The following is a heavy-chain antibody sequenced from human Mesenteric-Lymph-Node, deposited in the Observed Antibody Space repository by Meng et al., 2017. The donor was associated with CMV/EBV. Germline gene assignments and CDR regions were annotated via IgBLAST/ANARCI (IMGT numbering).Heavy chain of an antibody. Sequence: VLLQQWRAGLLEPSETLSLACAVVGGSFSGSYWSWIRQPPGKGLDWIGEINHSGSTNYNPTLKSRVTISVDTSKNQFSLKLSSVTAADTAVYYCARHQRWLKSEGGFNYWGQGTLVTVSS. CDR3: ARHQRWLKSEGGFNY. CDR2: INHSGST. J-gene: IGHJ4*02. CDR1: GGSFSGSY. V-gene: IGHV4-34*01. D-gene: IGHD4-23*01.